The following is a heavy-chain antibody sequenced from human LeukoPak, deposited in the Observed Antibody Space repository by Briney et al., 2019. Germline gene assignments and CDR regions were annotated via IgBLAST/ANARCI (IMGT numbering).Heavy chain of an antibody. D-gene: IGHD6-19*01. Sequence: GGSLRLSCAASGFTFTTYSINWVRQAPGKGLEWVSFISGTGATIQYADSVKGRFTISRDNAKSSVSLQMNSLRAEDTATYYCARDRASVAFDYWGQGTLVTVSS. J-gene: IGHJ4*02. CDR2: ISGTGATI. CDR1: GFTFTTYS. V-gene: IGHV3-48*01. CDR3: ARDRASVAFDY.